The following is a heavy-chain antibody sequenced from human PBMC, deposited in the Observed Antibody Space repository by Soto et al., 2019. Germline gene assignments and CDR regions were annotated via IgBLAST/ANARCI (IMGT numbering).Heavy chain of an antibody. CDR2: ISSSSSTI. J-gene: IGHJ4*02. Sequence: EVQLVESGGGLVQPGGSLRLSCAASGFTFSSYSMNWVRQAPGKGLEWVSYISSSSSTIYYADSVKGRFTISRDNAKNSLYLQMNSLRAEDTVVYYCARGAVAGRMMVYFDYWGQGTLVTVSS. D-gene: IGHD6-19*01. CDR1: GFTFSSYS. CDR3: ARGAVAGRMMVYFDY. V-gene: IGHV3-48*01.